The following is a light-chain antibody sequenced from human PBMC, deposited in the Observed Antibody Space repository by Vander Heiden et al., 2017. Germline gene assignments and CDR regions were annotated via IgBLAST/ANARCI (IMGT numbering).Light chain of an antibody. CDR2: RNN. J-gene: IGLJ2*01. CDR3: AAWDDSLSGLVV. Sequence: QSVLTQPPLAPWTPGQRVTISCSGSGSNIGSNYVYWYQQLPGTAPQLLIYRNNQRPSGVPERFSGSKTGSSASLAISGLRSEDEADYYCAAWDDSLSGLVVFGGGTKLTVL. CDR1: GSNIGSNY. V-gene: IGLV1-47*01.